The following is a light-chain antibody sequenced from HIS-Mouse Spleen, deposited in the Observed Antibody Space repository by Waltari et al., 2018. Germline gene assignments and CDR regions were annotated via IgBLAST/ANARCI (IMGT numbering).Light chain of an antibody. Sequence: SYVLTQPPSVSVAPGKTARITCGGNNIGSKGVHWYQQKPGQAPVLVVYADSDRPSGIPERFSGSNSGNTATLTISRVEAGDEADYYCQVWDSSSDHVVFGGGTKLTVL. V-gene: IGLV3-21*03. CDR3: QVWDSSSDHVV. CDR1: NIGSKG. CDR2: ADS. J-gene: IGLJ2*01.